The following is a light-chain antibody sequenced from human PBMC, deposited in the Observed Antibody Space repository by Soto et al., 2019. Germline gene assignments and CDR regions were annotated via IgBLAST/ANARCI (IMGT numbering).Light chain of an antibody. Sequence: EIVLTQSPGTLSLSPGERATLSCRASQSISSNYLGWYQQKPGQAPRLLIYDTSSRATGIPDMFSGSGSGTDSTLTISRLEPEDFAVYYCQQYGNSPPFTFGQGTKLEI. CDR2: DTS. J-gene: IGKJ2*01. CDR1: QSISSNY. CDR3: QQYGNSPPFT. V-gene: IGKV3-20*01.